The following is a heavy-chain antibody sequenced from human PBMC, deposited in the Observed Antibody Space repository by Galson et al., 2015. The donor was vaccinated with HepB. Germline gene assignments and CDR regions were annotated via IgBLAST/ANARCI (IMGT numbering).Heavy chain of an antibody. CDR1: GDTFSNYY. CDR3: ARGIVGPTWDYFDY. D-gene: IGHD1-26*01. J-gene: IGHJ4*02. V-gene: IGHV1-46*01. Sequence: SVKVSCKASGDTFSNYYMHWVRQAPGQGLEWMGMINPSGGGTIYAQKFQARVTMTRDTSTSTVYLELSSLRSVDTAMYYCARGIVGPTWDYFDYWGQGTLVTVSS. CDR2: INPSGGGT.